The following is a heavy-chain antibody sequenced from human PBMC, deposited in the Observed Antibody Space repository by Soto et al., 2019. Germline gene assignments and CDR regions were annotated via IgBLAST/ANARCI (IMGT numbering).Heavy chain of an antibody. V-gene: IGHV3-43*01. CDR1: GFTFDDYT. J-gene: IGHJ6*02. CDR2: ISWDGGST. CDR3: AKDRLTAARPDYYYYGMDV. D-gene: IGHD6-6*01. Sequence: GGSLRLSCAASGFTFDDYTMHWVRQAPGKGLEWVSLISWDGGSTYYADSVKGRFTISRDNSKNSLYLQMNSLRTEDTALYYCAKDRLTAARPDYYYYGMDVWGQGTTVTVSS.